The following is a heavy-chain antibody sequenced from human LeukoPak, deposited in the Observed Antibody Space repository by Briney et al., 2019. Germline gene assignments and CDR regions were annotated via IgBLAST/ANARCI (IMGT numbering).Heavy chain of an antibody. CDR3: ARDGAAAPPHNYYGMDV. CDR2: IHYSGNT. V-gene: IGHV4-59*12. CDR1: GGSISSYY. D-gene: IGHD6-13*01. J-gene: IGHJ6*01. Sequence: SETLSLTCTVSGGSISSYYWSWIRQHPGKGLEWIGSIHYSGNTFHNPSLKSRIAISADTSKTQFSLKVTSVTAADTAVYYCARDGAAAPPHNYYGMDVWGQGTTVTVSS.